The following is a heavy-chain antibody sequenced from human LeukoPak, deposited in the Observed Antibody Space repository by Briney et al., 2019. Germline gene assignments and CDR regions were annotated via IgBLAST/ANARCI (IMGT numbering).Heavy chain of an antibody. CDR2: ISGSGGGT. CDR3: AKDLVVAGSDAFDY. CDR1: GFTFSSNA. V-gene: IGHV3-23*01. D-gene: IGHD6-19*01. J-gene: IGHJ4*02. Sequence: GGSLRHSCAAAGFTFSSNAMSWVRQAPGKGLGWVSAISGSGGGTYYADSVKGRFTISRDNSKNTLYLQMISLRAEDTAVYYCAKDLVVAGSDAFDYWGQGTLVTVSS.